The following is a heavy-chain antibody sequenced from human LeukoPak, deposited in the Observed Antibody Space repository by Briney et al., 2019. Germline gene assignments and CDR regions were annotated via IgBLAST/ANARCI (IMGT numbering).Heavy chain of an antibody. J-gene: IGHJ4*02. Sequence: SETLSLTCNVSGGSISSDYWSWIRQPPGKGLEWIGFIYSSGSPTYNPSLESRVTISVDTSKNQFSLKLTSVTATDSAVYYCARRLWSGPFDYWGQRTLVTVFS. CDR2: IYSSGSP. D-gene: IGHD3-3*01. CDR3: ARRLWSGPFDY. CDR1: GGSISSDY. V-gene: IGHV4-4*09.